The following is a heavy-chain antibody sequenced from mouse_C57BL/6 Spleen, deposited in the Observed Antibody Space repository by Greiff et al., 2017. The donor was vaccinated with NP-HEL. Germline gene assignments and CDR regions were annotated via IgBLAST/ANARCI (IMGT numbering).Heavy chain of an antibody. CDR2: IDPETGGT. CDR1: GYTFTDYE. V-gene: IGHV1-15*01. Sequence: VQLQQSGAELVRPGASVTLSCKASGYTFTDYEMHWVKQTPVHGLEWIGAIDPETGGTAYNQKFKGKAILTADKSSSTAYMELRSLTSEDSAVYYCIRSTTVVADFDYWGQGTTLTVSS. CDR3: IRSTTVVADFDY. D-gene: IGHD1-1*01. J-gene: IGHJ2*01.